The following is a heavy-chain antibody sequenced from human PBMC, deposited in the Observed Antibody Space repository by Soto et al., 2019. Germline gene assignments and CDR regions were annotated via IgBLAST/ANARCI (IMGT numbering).Heavy chain of an antibody. D-gene: IGHD5-18*01. Sequence: GGSLRLSCAASGFTFSSYDMSGARQATGKGLEWVSAISGSGGSTYYADSVKGRFTISRDNSKNTLYLQMNSLRAEDTAVYYCAKDRHSGYSYGPLFDYWGQGTLVTVSS. CDR1: GFTFSSYD. CDR2: ISGSGGST. V-gene: IGHV3-23*01. J-gene: IGHJ4*02. CDR3: AKDRHSGYSYGPLFDY.